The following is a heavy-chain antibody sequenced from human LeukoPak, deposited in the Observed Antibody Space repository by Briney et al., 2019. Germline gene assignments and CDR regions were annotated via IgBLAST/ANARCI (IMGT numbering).Heavy chain of an antibody. D-gene: IGHD1-1*01. V-gene: IGHV5-51*01. CDR2: IYPGDSET. CDR3: ARPKNWNDPYDAFDI. J-gene: IGHJ3*02. Sequence: GESLKISCKGSEDSFTNYWIGWVRQMPGKGLEWMGIIYPGDSETTYGPSFQGQVTISADKSISTAYLEWSSLKASDTAMYYCARPKNWNDPYDAFDIWGRGTMVTVSS. CDR1: EDSFTNYW.